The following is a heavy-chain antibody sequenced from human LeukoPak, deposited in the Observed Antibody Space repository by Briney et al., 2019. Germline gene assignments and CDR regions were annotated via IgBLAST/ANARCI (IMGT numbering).Heavy chain of an antibody. CDR3: AIALGVPAATDY. V-gene: IGHV4-34*01. D-gene: IGHD2-2*01. CDR2: INHSGST. J-gene: IGHJ4*02. CDR1: GGSFSGYY. Sequence: ASETLSLTCAVYGGSFSGYYWSWIRQPPGKGLEWIGEINHSGSTNYNPSLKSRVTISVDTSKNQFSLKLSSVTAADTAVYYCAIALGVPAATDYWGQGTLVTVSS.